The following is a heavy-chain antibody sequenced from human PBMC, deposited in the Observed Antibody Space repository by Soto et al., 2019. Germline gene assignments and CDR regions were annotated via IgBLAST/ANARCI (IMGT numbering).Heavy chain of an antibody. V-gene: IGHV1-8*01. D-gene: IGHD5-12*01. CDR3: ASPTLATIPTSAEYFQH. CDR2: MNPNSGNT. CDR1: GYTFTSYD. Sequence: ASVKVSCKASGYTFTSYDINWVRQATGQGLEWMGWMNPNSGNTGYAQKFQGRVTMTRNTPTDTAYMELSSLRSEDTAVYYCASPTLATIPTSAEYFQHWGQGTLVTVSS. J-gene: IGHJ1*01.